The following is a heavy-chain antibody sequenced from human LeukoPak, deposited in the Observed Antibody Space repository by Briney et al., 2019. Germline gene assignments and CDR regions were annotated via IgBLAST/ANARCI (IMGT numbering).Heavy chain of an antibody. CDR1: GGAIRSYY. CDR3: ARLLSSTWYWFDP. CDR2: IYYSGST. D-gene: IGHD6-13*01. J-gene: IGHJ5*02. V-gene: IGHV4-59*08. Sequence: SETLSLTCSVSGGAIRSYYWSWIRQPPGKGLEWIGYIYYSGSTNYNPSLKSRVTISVDTSKNQFSLKLNSVTAADTAVYYCARLLSSTWYWFDPWGQGTLVTVSS.